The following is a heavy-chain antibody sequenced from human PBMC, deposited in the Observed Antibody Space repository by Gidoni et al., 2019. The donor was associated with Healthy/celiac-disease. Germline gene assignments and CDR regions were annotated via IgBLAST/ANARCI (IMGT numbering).Heavy chain of an antibody. CDR1: GRSFRGYS. J-gene: IGHJ1*01. Sequence: QVQLHQWGAGPSKPSETLSLPCACYGRSFRGYSRSWLRQPPGKGLEWIGEINHSGNTYYNPSLKRRVTISVVTSRNQFSLKLSSVTAADTAVYYCARADPTYYDFWRGYYNAAWGEYFQHWGQGTLVTVSS. CDR2: INHSGNT. D-gene: IGHD3-3*01. CDR3: ARADPTYYDFWRGYYNAAWGEYFQH. V-gene: IGHV4-34*01.